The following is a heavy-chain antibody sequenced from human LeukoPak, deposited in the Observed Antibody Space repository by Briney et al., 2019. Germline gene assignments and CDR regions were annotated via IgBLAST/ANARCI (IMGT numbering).Heavy chain of an antibody. D-gene: IGHD2-15*01. V-gene: IGHV5-10-1*01. CDR1: GYTFTNYW. Sequence: HGESLKISCQTSGYTFTNYWINWVRQMPGKGLEWMGRIDPSDSYTNYRPSFEGHVTFSTDKSTATVYLQWSSLEASDTAIYYCARLSNPYCSGGTCSPTPFDSWGQGTLVTVSS. CDR3: ARLSNPYCSGGTCSPTPFDS. J-gene: IGHJ4*02. CDR2: IDPSDSYT.